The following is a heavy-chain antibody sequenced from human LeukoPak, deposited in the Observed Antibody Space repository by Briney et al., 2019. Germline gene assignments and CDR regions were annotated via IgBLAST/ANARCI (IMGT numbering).Heavy chain of an antibody. V-gene: IGHV4-38-2*01. J-gene: IGHJ5*02. CDR1: GYSISSGYY. CDR2: IYHSGST. CDR3: ARTPDANWFDP. Sequence: SETLSLTCAVSGYSISSGYYWGWIRQPPGKGLEWIGSIYHSGSTYYNPSLKSRVTISVDTSKNQFSLKLSSVTAADTAVYYCARTPDANWFDPWGQGILVTVSS.